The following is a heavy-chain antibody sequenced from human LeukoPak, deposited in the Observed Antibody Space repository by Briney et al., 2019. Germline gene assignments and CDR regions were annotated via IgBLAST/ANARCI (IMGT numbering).Heavy chain of an antibody. CDR1: GYAFTELS. D-gene: IGHD3-22*01. CDR3: AGDVEVVITTGYRAFDI. CDR2: IIPIFGTA. V-gene: IGHV1-69*05. J-gene: IGHJ3*02. Sequence: GASVKVSCKVSGYAFTELSMHWVRQAPGQGLEWMGGIIPIFGTANYAQKFQGRVTITTDESTSTAYMELSSLRSEDTAVYYCAGDVEVVITTGYRAFDIWGQGTMVTVSS.